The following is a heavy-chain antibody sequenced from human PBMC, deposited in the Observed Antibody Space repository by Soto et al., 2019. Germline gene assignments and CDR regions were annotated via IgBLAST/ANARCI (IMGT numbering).Heavy chain of an antibody. V-gene: IGHV3-53*04. J-gene: IGHJ3*02. D-gene: IGHD5-18*01. Sequence: GGSLRLSCAASGFTVSSNYMSWVRQAPGKGLEWVSVIYSGGSTYYADSVKGRFTISRHNSKNTLYLQMNSLRAEDTAVYYCARARGYSYGRAFDIWGQGTMVTVSS. CDR3: ARARGYSYGRAFDI. CDR2: IYSGGST. CDR1: GFTVSSNY.